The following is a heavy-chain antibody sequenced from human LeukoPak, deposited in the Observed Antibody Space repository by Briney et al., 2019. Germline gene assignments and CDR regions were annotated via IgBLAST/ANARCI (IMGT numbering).Heavy chain of an antibody. CDR3: ARVRGLRSLEWLSDFDY. J-gene: IGHJ4*02. Sequence: ASVKVSCKASGYTFTSYGISWVRQAPGQGLEWMGWISAYNGNTNYAQKLQGRVTMTTDTSTSTAYMELRSLRSDDTAVYYCARVRGLRSLEWLSDFDYWGRGTLVTVSS. D-gene: IGHD3-3*01. V-gene: IGHV1-18*01. CDR2: ISAYNGNT. CDR1: GYTFTSYG.